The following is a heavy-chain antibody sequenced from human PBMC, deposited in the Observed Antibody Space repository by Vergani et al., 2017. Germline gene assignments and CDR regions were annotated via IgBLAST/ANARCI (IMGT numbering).Heavy chain of an antibody. CDR2: IYYSGST. CDR3: ARGGGYYYEFDY. J-gene: IGHJ4*02. CDR1: GGSIRSYY. D-gene: IGHD3-22*01. Sequence: QVQLQESGPGLVKPSETLSLTCTVSGGSIRSYYWSWIRQPPGKGLEWIGYIYYSGSTNYNPSLKSRVTISVDTSKNQFSLKLSSVTAADTAVYYCARGGGYYYEFDYWGQGTLVTVSS. V-gene: IGHV4-59*01.